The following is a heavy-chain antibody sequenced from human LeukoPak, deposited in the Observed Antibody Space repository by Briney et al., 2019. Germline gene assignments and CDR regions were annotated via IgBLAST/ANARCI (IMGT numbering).Heavy chain of an antibody. V-gene: IGHV3-30*04. CDR2: ISYDGSNN. J-gene: IGHJ1*01. CDR3: ARDGRRYYYDSSGYHPFQH. Sequence: RRSLRLSCAASGFTFSSYAMHWVRQAPGKGLEWVAVISYDGSNNYYADSVKGRFTISRDNSKNTLYLQMNSLRAEDTAVYYCARDGRRYYYDSSGYHPFQHWGQGTLVTVSS. D-gene: IGHD3-22*01. CDR1: GFTFSSYA.